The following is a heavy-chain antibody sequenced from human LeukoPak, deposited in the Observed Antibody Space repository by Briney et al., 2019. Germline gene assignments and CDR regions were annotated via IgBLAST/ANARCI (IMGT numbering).Heavy chain of an antibody. D-gene: IGHD3-10*01. V-gene: IGHV3-23*01. CDR3: AKAYYYGSGSYYNDAFDI. J-gene: IGHJ3*02. CDR1: GFTFSSYA. Sequence: PGGSLRLSCAASGFTFSSYAMSWVRQAPGKGLEWVPAISGSGGSTYYADSVKGRSTISRDNSKNTLYLQMNSLRAEDTAVYYCAKAYYYGSGSYYNDAFDIWGQGTMVTVSS. CDR2: ISGSGGST.